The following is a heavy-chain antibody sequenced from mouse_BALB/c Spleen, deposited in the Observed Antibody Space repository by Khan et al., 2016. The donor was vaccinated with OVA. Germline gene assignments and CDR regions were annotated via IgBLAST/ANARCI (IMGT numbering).Heavy chain of an antibody. J-gene: IGHJ3*01. CDR3: ARSADGNFAY. CDR2: ISSDGDYT. Sequence: EVELVESGGGLVKPGGSLKLSCAASGFTFSTYAMSWVRQTPEKRLEWVATISSDGDYTYYPDNVTGRFTISRDNAKNTLYLQMSSLGSEDTAMYYCARSADGNFAYWGQGTLVTVSA. D-gene: IGHD2-1*01. CDR1: GFTFSTYA. V-gene: IGHV5-9-3*01.